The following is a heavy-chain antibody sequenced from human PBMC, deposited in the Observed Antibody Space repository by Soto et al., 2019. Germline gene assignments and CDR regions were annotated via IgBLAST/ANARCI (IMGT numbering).Heavy chain of an antibody. J-gene: IGHJ4*02. CDR2: IYHEGLNK. Sequence: QVQLVESGGGGVQPGRSLRLSCATSGFTFSSFIMHWVRQAPGKGLEWVAVIYHEGLNKYYADSVKGRLTIARDNSKNTRFLLLSCLRVEDTAVHYCASRGGAVDYLGQWTLVTVSS. D-gene: IGHD3-10*01. CDR1: GFTFSSFI. CDR3: ASRGGAVDY. V-gene: IGHV3-33*01.